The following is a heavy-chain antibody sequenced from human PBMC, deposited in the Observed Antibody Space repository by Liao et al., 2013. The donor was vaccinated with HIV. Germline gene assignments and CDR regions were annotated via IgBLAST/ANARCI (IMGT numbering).Heavy chain of an antibody. V-gene: IGHV4-61*02. CDR3: ARTRVGAGAFDI. CDR2: IYSSGTT. D-gene: IGHD1-26*01. CDR1: GGSIRGGSYY. Sequence: QVQLQESGPGLVKPSQTLSLTCSVSGGSIRGGSYYWGWIRQPAGKGLEWVGHIYSSGTTNYNPSLKSRVTMSVDTAKNQFSLKVNSVTAADTAVYYCARTRVGAGAFDIWGRGTMVTVSS. J-gene: IGHJ3*02.